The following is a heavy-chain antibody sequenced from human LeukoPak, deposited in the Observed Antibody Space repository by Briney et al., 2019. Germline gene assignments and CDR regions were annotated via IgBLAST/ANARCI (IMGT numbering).Heavy chain of an antibody. CDR3: ASSFYYDSRDY. CDR1: GGSFSGYF. Sequence: SETLSLTCVVCGGSFSGYFWSWIRQPPGKGLEWIGEITPSGSTNYSPSLKSRVSISIDTSKKKLSLRLTSVTAADSAVYYCASSFYYDSRDYWGQGTTVTVSS. J-gene: IGHJ4*03. V-gene: IGHV4-34*01. CDR2: ITPSGST. D-gene: IGHD3-22*01.